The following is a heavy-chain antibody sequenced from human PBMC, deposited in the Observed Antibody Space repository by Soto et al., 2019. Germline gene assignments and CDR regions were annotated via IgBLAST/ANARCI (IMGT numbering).Heavy chain of an antibody. CDR2: ISSDGNHK. D-gene: IGHD1-26*01. CDR3: ARWEQPLFDY. Sequence: QVQLVESGGGVVQPGRSLRLSCAASGFTVSAYTMHWVRQAPGKGLEWVAVISSDGNHKYYTDSVKGRLTIARDTSTNTLYLQMNSLRAEDTAVYYCARWEQPLFDYWGQGTLVTVSS. V-gene: IGHV3-30-3*01. CDR1: GFTVSAYT. J-gene: IGHJ4*02.